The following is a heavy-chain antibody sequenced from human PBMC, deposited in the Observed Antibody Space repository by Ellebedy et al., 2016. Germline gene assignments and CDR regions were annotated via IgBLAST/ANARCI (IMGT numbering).Heavy chain of an antibody. J-gene: IGHJ4*02. Sequence: ASVKVSXKASGGTFSSYAISWVRQAPGQGLEWMGWINPKSGDTISAQKFQGRVTMTRDTSVNTTYMELSRLTSDDSAVYYCARTGTADYWGQGTLVTVSS. CDR2: INPKSGDT. CDR3: ARTGTADY. D-gene: IGHD1-7*01. V-gene: IGHV1-2*02. CDR1: GGTFSSYA.